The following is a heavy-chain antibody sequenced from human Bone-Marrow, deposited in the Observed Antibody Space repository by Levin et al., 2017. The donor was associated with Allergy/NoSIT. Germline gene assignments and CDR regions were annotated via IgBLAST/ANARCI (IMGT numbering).Heavy chain of an antibody. CDR3: ARGVCSSTSCYAGIGY. CDR2: IYSGGST. CDR1: GFTVSSNY. Sequence: GGSLRLSCAASGFTVSSNYMSWVRQAPGKGLEWVSVIYSGGSTYYADSVKGRFTISRDNSKNTLYLQMNSLRAEDTAVYYCARGVCSSTSCYAGIGYWGQGTLVTVSS. J-gene: IGHJ4*02. V-gene: IGHV3-53*01. D-gene: IGHD2-2*01.